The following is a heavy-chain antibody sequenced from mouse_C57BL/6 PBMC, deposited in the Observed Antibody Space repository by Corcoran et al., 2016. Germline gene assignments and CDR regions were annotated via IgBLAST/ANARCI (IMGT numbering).Heavy chain of an antibody. CDR1: GYTFTDYN. D-gene: IGHD1-1*01. J-gene: IGHJ4*01. CDR2: INPNNGGT. Sequence: EVQLQQSGPELVTPGASVKIHCKASGYTFTDYNMDWVKQSHGKSLEWIGDINPNNGGTIYNQKFKGKATLTVDKSSSTAYMEIRSLTSEDTEVYYCARCLYYGSSYAMDYWGQGTSVTVSS. V-gene: IGHV1-18*01. CDR3: ARCLYYGSSYAMDY.